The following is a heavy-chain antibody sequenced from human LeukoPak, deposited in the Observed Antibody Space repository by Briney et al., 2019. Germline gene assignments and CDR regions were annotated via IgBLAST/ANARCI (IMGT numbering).Heavy chain of an antibody. J-gene: IGHJ4*02. CDR1: GFSFSSYE. CDR3: ARDEVGAATPFGDY. Sequence: GGSLRLTCAASGFSFSSYEMNWVRQAPGKALEWVSYISSSGSAISYADSVKGRFTISRDNAKSSLYLQMNSLRAEDTAVYYCARDEVGAATPFGDYWGPGILVTVSS. V-gene: IGHV3-48*03. CDR2: ISSSGSAI. D-gene: IGHD1-26*01.